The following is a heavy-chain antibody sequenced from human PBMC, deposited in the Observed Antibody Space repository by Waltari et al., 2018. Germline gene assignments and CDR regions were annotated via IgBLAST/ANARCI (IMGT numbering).Heavy chain of an antibody. J-gene: IGHJ3*02. V-gene: IGHV4-59*01. D-gene: IGHD1-26*01. Sequence: QVQLQESGPGLVKPSETLSLTCTVSGGSISSYYWSWIRQPPGKGLEWIGYIYYSGSTNYNPSLKSRVTISVDTSKNQFSLKLSSVTAADTAVYYCARDRVGAILGRAFDIWGQGTMVTVSS. CDR2: IYYSGST. CDR3: ARDRVGAILGRAFDI. CDR1: GGSISSYY.